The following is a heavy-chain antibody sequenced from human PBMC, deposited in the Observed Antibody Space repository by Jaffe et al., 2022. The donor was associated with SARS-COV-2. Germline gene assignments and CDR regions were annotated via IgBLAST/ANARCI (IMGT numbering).Heavy chain of an antibody. Sequence: QVQLQESGPGLVKPSETLSLTCTVSGGSISSYYWSWIRQPPGKGLEWIGYIYYSGSTNYNPSLKSRVTISVDTSKNQFSLKLSSVTAADTAVYYCAREGVEYSSSSGGWFDPWGQGTLVTVSS. CDR2: IYYSGST. CDR1: GGSISSYY. V-gene: IGHV4-59*01. D-gene: IGHD6-6*01. J-gene: IGHJ5*02. CDR3: AREGVEYSSSSGGWFDP.